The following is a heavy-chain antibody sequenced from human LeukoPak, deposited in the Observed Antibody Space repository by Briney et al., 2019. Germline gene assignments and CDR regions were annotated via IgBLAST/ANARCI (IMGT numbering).Heavy chain of an antibody. D-gene: IGHD4-17*01. CDR2: IYYSGST. J-gene: IGHJ4*02. Sequence: SETLSLTCTVSGGSISSYYWSWIRQPPGKGLEWIGYIYYSGSTYYNPSHKSRVTISVDTSKNQFSLKLSSVTAADTAVYYCARETYGDYVQGVDYWGQGTLVTVSS. V-gene: IGHV4-30-4*01. CDR1: GGSISSYY. CDR3: ARETYGDYVQGVDY.